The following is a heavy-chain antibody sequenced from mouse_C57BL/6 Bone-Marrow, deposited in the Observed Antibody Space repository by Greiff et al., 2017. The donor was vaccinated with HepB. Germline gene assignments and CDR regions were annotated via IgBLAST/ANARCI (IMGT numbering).Heavy chain of an antibody. CDR3: ARRGYYGSSSLWYFDV. V-gene: IGHV1-59*01. D-gene: IGHD1-1*01. CDR2: IDPSDSYT. CDR1: GYTFTSYW. J-gene: IGHJ1*03. Sequence: QVQLQQPGAELVRPGTSVKLSCKASGYTFTSYWMHWVKQRPGQGLEWIGVIDPSDSYTNYTQKFKGKATLTVDTSSSTAYMQLSSLTSEDSAVYYCARRGYYGSSSLWYFDVWGTGTTVTVSS.